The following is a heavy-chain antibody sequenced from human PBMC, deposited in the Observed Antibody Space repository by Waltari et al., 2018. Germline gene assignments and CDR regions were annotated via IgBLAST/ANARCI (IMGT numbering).Heavy chain of an antibody. D-gene: IGHD3-22*01. J-gene: IGHJ3*02. CDR3: ARQITYYYDSSGYYPDAFDI. V-gene: IGHV4-39*01. CDR1: GGSISSSSYY. CDR2: IYYSGST. Sequence: QLQLQESGPGLVKPSETLSLTCTVSGGSISSSSYYWGWIRQPPGKGLEWIGSIYYSGSTYYNPSLKSRVTISVDTSKNQFSLKLSSVTAADTAVYYCARQITYYYDSSGYYPDAFDIWGQGTMVTVSS.